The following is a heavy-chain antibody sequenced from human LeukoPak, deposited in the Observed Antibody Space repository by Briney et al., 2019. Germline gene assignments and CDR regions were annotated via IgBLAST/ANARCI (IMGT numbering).Heavy chain of an antibody. Sequence: ASVKVSCKASGGTFSSYAISWVRQAPGQGLEWMGRIIPILGIANYAQKFQGRATITADKSTSTAYMELSSLRSEDTAVYYCARVVGRDTAMVGPFDYWGQGTLVTVSS. CDR2: IIPILGIA. CDR3: ARVVGRDTAMVGPFDY. D-gene: IGHD5-18*01. V-gene: IGHV1-69*04. J-gene: IGHJ4*02. CDR1: GGTFSSYA.